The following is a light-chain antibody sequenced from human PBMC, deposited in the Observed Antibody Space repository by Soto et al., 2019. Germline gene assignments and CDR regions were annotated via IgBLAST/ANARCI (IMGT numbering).Light chain of an antibody. J-gene: IGKJ2*01. CDR1: ESVRNNS. Sequence: ELVLTQSPGTLSLSPGERATLSCRASESVRNNSLAWYQQHPGQAPRLLIFGASSRATGIPDRFTGSGSGADFSPTISRLEPEDSAVYFCHHYGYGADTFGQGTKLEIK. CDR2: GAS. CDR3: HHYGYGADT. V-gene: IGKV3-20*01.